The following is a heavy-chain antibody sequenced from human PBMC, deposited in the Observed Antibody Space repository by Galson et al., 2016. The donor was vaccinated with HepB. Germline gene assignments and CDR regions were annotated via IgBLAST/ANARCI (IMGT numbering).Heavy chain of an antibody. Sequence: SLRLSCAASGFTFNHYAKHWVRQAPGKGLEWVAVISYDASIVYYADSVKGRFTISRDNSKKILSLHMNSLRAEDTAVYYCAKEYAGNPYDAFDIWGQGTVVTVSS. J-gene: IGHJ3*02. V-gene: IGHV3-30*18. CDR3: AKEYAGNPYDAFDI. D-gene: IGHD2-2*01. CDR2: ISYDASIV. CDR1: GFTFNHYA.